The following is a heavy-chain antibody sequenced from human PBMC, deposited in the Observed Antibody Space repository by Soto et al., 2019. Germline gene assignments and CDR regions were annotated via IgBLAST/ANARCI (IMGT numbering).Heavy chain of an antibody. CDR3: ARDQVPQDIVLVPAAPVDY. J-gene: IGHJ4*02. Sequence: GGSLRLSCAASGFTFNMYGMHWVRQAPGKGLEWVAVISYDGTNKYYADSVKGRFSITRDNSKNTVYVQMNSLRAEDTAVYYCARDQVPQDIVLVPAAPVDYWGQGTLVTVSS. V-gene: IGHV3-30*03. CDR1: GFTFNMYG. D-gene: IGHD2-2*01. CDR2: ISYDGTNK.